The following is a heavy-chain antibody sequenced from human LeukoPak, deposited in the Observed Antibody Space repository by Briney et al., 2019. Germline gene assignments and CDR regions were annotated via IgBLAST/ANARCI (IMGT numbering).Heavy chain of an antibody. CDR3: ARVRAAAGTRHFDY. Sequence: SETLSLTCTVSGDSFTSVTDYWAWIRQPPGKGLEWIASGDYSGGTYYNPSLESRVAISADMSKNQFSLKLSSVTAADTAVYYCARVRAAAGTRHFDYWGQGTLVTVSS. D-gene: IGHD6-13*01. CDR2: GDYSGGT. CDR1: GDSFTSVTDY. V-gene: IGHV4-39*07. J-gene: IGHJ4*02.